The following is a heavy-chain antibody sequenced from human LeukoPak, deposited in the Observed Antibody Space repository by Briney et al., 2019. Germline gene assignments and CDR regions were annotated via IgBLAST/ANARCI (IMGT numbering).Heavy chain of an antibody. D-gene: IGHD3-9*01. J-gene: IGHJ4*02. CDR2: INPNSGGT. Sequence: ASVKVSCKASGYTFTGYYMHWVRQAPGQGLEWMGWINPNSGGTNYAQKFQGRVTMTRDTSISTAYMELSRLRSDDTAVYYCARSQSPLRYFDWLLPETDYWGQGTLVTVSS. V-gene: IGHV1-2*02. CDR1: GYTFTGYY. CDR3: ARSQSPLRYFDWLLPETDY.